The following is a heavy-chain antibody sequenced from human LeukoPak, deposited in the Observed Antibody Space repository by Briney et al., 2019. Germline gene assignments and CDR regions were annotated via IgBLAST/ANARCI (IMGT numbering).Heavy chain of an antibody. J-gene: IGHJ4*02. CDR2: MNPNSGNT. D-gene: IGHD4-17*01. CDR3: ARSTALYGDYI. V-gene: IGHV1-8*01. CDR1: GYTFTSYD. Sequence: ASVKVSCKASGYTFTSYDINWVRQATGQGLEWMGWMNPNSGNTGYAQKFQGRVTMTRNTSISTAYMELRSLRSDDTAVYYCARSTALYGDYIWGQGTLVTVSS.